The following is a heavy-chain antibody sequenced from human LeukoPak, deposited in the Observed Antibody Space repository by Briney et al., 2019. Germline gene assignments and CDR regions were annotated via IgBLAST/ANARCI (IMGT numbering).Heavy chain of an antibody. CDR3: AKVGYYYGSGSWAYYYYYGMDV. V-gene: IGHV3-43*02. D-gene: IGHD3-10*01. Sequence: GGSLRLSCAASGFTFDDYAMHWVRRSPGKGLEWVSVISGAGGSAYYADSVKGRFTISRDNSKNSLYLQMNSLRTEDTALYYCAKVGYYYGSGSWAYYYYYGMDVWGQGTTVTVSS. CDR1: GFTFDDYA. J-gene: IGHJ6*02. CDR2: ISGAGGSA.